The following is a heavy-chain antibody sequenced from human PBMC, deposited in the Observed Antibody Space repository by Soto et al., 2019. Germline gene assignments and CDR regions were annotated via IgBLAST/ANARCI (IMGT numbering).Heavy chain of an antibody. CDR1: GGTFSSYA. D-gene: IGHD2-15*01. CDR2: IIPIFGTA. Sequence: SVKVSCKASGGTFSSYAISWVRQAPGQGLEWMGGIIPIFGTANYAQKFQGRVTITADESTSTAYMELSSLRSEDTAVHYCARLRRDCSGGSCPPGVYYYYGMGVWGQGTTVTVSS. CDR3: ARLRRDCSGGSCPPGVYYYYGMGV. V-gene: IGHV1-69*13. J-gene: IGHJ6*02.